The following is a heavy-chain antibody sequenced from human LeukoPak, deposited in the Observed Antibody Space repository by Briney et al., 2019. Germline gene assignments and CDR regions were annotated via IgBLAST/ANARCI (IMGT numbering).Heavy chain of an antibody. CDR3: ARQSSRYYTYFFDY. D-gene: IGHD3-3*01. J-gene: IGHJ4*02. V-gene: IGHV4-59*08. CDR1: GGSISSYY. CDR2: IYYSGST. Sequence: NPSETLSLTCTVAGGSISSYYWSWIRQPPGKGLEWIGYIYYSGSTNYNPSLKSRVTISVDTSKNQFSLKLSSVTAADTAVYYCARQSSRYYTYFFDYWGQGTLVTVSS.